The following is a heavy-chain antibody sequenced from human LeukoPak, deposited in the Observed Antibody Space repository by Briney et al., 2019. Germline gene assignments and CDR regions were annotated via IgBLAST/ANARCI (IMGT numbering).Heavy chain of an antibody. D-gene: IGHD3-3*01. J-gene: IGHJ4*02. CDR3: ASPGTYYDFWSGHYLNY. CDR2: ISGYSGNR. V-gene: IGHV1-18*01. Sequence: ASVKVSCKASGYTLSSYGFIWVRQAPGQGLEWMGWISGYSGNREYAQSLQGRITMTTDTSTSATYMELRSLRSEDTAVYYCASPGTYYDFWSGHYLNYWGQGTLVTVSS. CDR1: GYTLSSYG.